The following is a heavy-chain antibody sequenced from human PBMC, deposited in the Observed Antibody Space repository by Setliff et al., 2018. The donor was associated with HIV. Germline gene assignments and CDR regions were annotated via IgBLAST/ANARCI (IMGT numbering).Heavy chain of an antibody. Sequence: KPSETLSLTCSVSGASIRGHYWSWIRQSPGKGLEWIGNIYYSGNTNYNPSFKSRVTISVDTSKNQFSLRVNSVTAADTAVYYCARSLVPSGYYYGRHAFDIWG. CDR1: GASIRGHY. V-gene: IGHV4-59*08. D-gene: IGHD3-22*01. CDR2: IYYSGNT. CDR3: ARSLVPSGYYYGRHAFDI. J-gene: IGHJ3*02.